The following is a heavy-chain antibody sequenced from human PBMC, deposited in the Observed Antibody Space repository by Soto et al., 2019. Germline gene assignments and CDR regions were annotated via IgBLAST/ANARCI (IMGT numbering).Heavy chain of an antibody. J-gene: IGHJ4*02. D-gene: IGHD2-2*01. CDR1: GFTFSSYS. CDR2: ISSSSSYI. Sequence: EVQLVESGGGLVKPGGSLRLSCAASGFTFSSYSMNWVRQAPGKGLEWVSSISSSSSYIYYADSVKGRFTISRDNAXHXXYLQMNSLRAEDTAVYYCARLGDDIVVVPAAPADYWGQGTLVTVSS. CDR3: ARLGDDIVVVPAAPADY. V-gene: IGHV3-21*01.